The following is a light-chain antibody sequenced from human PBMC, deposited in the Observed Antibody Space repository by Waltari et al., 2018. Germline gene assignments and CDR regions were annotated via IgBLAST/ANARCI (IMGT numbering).Light chain of an antibody. CDR2: EVN. CDR3: SSYTSDTTQV. J-gene: IGLJ1*01. V-gene: IGLV2-18*02. CDR1: GSDIGSYNR. Sequence: QSALTQPPSVSGSPGQSVTISCSGTGSDIGSYNRVSWYQQPPGTAPRLMIYEVNNRPPGVPDRFSGSKAGNTASLTISGLQAEDEADYYCSSYTSDTTQVFGTGTKVTVL.